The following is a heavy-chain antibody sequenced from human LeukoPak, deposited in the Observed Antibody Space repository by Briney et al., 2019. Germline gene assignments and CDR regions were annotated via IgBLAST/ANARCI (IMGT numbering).Heavy chain of an antibody. CDR3: ARVGPPRPLYDSSGSLQVPDAFDI. Sequence: ASVKVSCKASGYTFTSYGISWVRQAPGQGLEWMGWISAYNGNTNYAQKLQGRVTMTTDTSTSTAYMELRSLRSDDTAVYYCARVGPPRPLYDSSGSLQVPDAFDIWGQGTMVTVSS. CDR2: ISAYNGNT. CDR1: GYTFTSYG. J-gene: IGHJ3*02. V-gene: IGHV1-18*01. D-gene: IGHD3-22*01.